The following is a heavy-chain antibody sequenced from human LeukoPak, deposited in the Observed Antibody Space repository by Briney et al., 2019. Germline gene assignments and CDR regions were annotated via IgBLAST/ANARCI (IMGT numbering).Heavy chain of an antibody. CDR3: ARGSRIAAAGTRAFDY. V-gene: IGHV1-2*02. Sequence: ASVKVSCKASGYTFTGYYMHWVRQAPGQGLEWMGWINPNSGGTNYAQKFQGRVTMTRDTSISTAYMELSRLRSDDTAVYYCARGSRIAAAGTRAFDYWGEGTLVTVSS. CDR2: INPNSGGT. J-gene: IGHJ4*02. D-gene: IGHD6-13*01. CDR1: GYTFTGYY.